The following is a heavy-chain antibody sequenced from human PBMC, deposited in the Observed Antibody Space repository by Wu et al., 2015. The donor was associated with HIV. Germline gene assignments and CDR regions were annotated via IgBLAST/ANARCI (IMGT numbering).Heavy chain of an antibody. J-gene: IGHJ1*01. V-gene: IGHV1-8*02. CDR1: GYTFNAFN. CDR3: VRVGVLMTSAETMEYFQY. Sequence: QVQLLQSGPEVRKPGASVKVSCKISGYTFNAFNINWVRQISGRELEWMGWMNPKSGSAAHSQQFQGRVSMTRDISISTAYLEVNSLASEDTAVYYCVRVGVLMTSAETMEYFQYWGQGTQVTVSS. CDR2: MNPKSGSA. D-gene: IGHD1-26*01.